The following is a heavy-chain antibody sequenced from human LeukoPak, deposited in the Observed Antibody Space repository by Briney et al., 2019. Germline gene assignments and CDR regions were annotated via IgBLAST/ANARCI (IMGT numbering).Heavy chain of an antibody. CDR3: ARRSRLKTYSSSWYLRSNWFDP. CDR2: INHSVSA. Sequence: SETLSLTCAVDGGSFSGYYWSRMRQPPGKGREGSGEINHSVSAKYNPSLKSGVSKSVDTRENHSYLKLRSVTAADTAVYYCARRSRLKTYSSSWYLRSNWFDPWGQGTLVTVSS. CDR1: GGSFSGYY. D-gene: IGHD6-13*01. J-gene: IGHJ5*02. V-gene: IGHV4-34*01.